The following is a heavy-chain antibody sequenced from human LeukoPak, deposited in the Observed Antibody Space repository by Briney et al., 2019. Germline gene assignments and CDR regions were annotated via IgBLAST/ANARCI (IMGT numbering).Heavy chain of an antibody. J-gene: IGHJ3*02. CDR3: ARENWQQLTFDAFDI. D-gene: IGHD6-13*01. CDR1: GGSISSGSYY. V-gene: IGHV4-61*02. CDR2: TYTSGST. Sequence: SETLSLTCTVSGGSISSGSYYWSWIRQPAGKGLGWIGRTYTSGSTNYNPSLKSRVTISVDTSKNQFSLKLSSVTAADTAVYYCARENWQQLTFDAFDIWGQGTMVTVSS.